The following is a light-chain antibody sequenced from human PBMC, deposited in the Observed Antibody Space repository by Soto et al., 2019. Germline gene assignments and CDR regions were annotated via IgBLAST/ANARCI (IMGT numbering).Light chain of an antibody. CDR3: QQLNTYPVT. Sequence: EIVMRQSPGTLSLYPMEIATLSFMASQSVSNNYLAWYQQKPGQAPRLLIYGASNRATGIPDRFSGSGSGTDFTLSITSLQPEDFATYYCQQLNTYPVTFGGGTKVDIK. J-gene: IGKJ4*01. CDR2: GAS. V-gene: IGKV3D-7*01. CDR1: QSVSNNY.